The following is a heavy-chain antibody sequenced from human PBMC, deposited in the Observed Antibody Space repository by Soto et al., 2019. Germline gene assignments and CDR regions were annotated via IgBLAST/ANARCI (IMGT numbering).Heavy chain of an antibody. Sequence: PSQTLSLTCAISGDSVSSNSAAWNWIRQSPSRGLEWLGRTYYRSKWYNDYAVSVKSRITINPDTSKNQFSLQLNSVTPGDTAVYYCARGSWKTIAVMFDPWAQGTLVTVSS. V-gene: IGHV6-1*01. J-gene: IGHJ5*02. CDR1: GDSVSSNSAA. CDR3: ARGSWKTIAVMFDP. CDR2: TYYRSKWYN. D-gene: IGHD6-19*01.